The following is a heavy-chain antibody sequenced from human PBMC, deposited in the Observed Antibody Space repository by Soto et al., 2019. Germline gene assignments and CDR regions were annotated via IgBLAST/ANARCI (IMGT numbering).Heavy chain of an antibody. CDR2: IYPGDSDT. CDR3: ARPHFNYDFWSGYYLF. J-gene: IGHJ4*02. D-gene: IGHD3-3*01. CDR1: GYSFTNYW. Sequence: PGESLKISCKGSGYSFTNYWIGWVRQMPGKGLEWMGIIYPGDSDTRYSPSFQGQVTISADKSISTAYLQWSSLKASDTAMYYCARPHFNYDFWSGYYLFWGQGTLVTVSS. V-gene: IGHV5-51*01.